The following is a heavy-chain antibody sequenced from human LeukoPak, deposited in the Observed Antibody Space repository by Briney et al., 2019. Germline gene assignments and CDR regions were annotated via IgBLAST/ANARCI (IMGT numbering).Heavy chain of an antibody. V-gene: IGHV3-23*01. CDR2: ISGSGGST. J-gene: IGHJ4*02. CDR1: GFTFSSYA. D-gene: IGHD1-26*01. Sequence: PGGSLRLSCAASGFTFSSYAMSWVRQAPGKGLEWVSAISGSGGSTFYADSVKGRFTISRDNSKNTLYLQMNSLRAEDTAVYYCAKDVSGSGTYYPTRAFDYWGQGTLLTVSS. CDR3: AKDVSGSGTYYPTRAFDY.